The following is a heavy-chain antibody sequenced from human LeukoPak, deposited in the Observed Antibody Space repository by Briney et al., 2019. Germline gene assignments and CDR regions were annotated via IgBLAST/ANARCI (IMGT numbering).Heavy chain of an antibody. D-gene: IGHD4-17*01. V-gene: IGHV1-69*13. J-gene: IGHJ6*03. CDR2: ITPMFHTP. CDR1: GGSFSSYA. Sequence: SVKVSCKASGGSFSSYAISWVRQAPGQGLEWMGGITPMFHTPNYAQKFQGRVTITADESTSTAYMELSSLRSEDTAVYYCARAFYGDYGGVDYYYYYMDVWGKGTTVTVSS. CDR3: ARAFYGDYGGVDYYYYYMDV.